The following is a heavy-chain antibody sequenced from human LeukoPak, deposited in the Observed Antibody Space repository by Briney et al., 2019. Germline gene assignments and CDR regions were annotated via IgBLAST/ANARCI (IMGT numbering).Heavy chain of an antibody. D-gene: IGHD1-1*01. CDR3: ARAQVELNKIFDY. CDR1: GFTFSSYA. J-gene: IGHJ4*02. V-gene: IGHV3-48*02. CDR2: ISCDSSLI. Sequence: GGSLRLSCSASGFTFSSYAMNWVRQAPGKGLEWLSFISCDSSLIHYADSVKGRLTISRDDAKDSLYLQMNRLRDEDTAAYYCARAQVELNKIFDYWGQGTPVTVSS.